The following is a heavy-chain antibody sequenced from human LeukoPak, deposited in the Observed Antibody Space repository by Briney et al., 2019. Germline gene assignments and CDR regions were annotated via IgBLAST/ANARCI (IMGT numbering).Heavy chain of an antibody. CDR2: INHSGST. Sequence: SSETLSLTCAVYGVSFSGYYWSWVRQPPGKGLEWVGEINHSGSTNYNPSLKSRVTISVHTSKNQFSLKLSSVTAADTAVYYCARGPEIAAAGLDYWGQGTLVTVSS. J-gene: IGHJ4*02. CDR1: GVSFSGYY. D-gene: IGHD6-13*01. V-gene: IGHV4-34*01. CDR3: ARGPEIAAAGLDY.